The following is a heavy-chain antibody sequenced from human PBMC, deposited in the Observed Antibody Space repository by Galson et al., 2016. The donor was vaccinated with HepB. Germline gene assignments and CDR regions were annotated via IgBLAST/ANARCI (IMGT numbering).Heavy chain of an antibody. Sequence: SLRLSCAASGFIVSSHYMNWVRQIPGKGLEWVAIIYSGGATYYADSVKGGFTISRDNPKNTLYLQMNSLKGDETAVNYCARDPGRIAAAGHLDSWGQGTLVTVSS. J-gene: IGHJ5*01. D-gene: IGHD6-13*01. CDR2: IYSGGAT. CDR1: GFIVSSHY. CDR3: ARDPGRIAAAGHLDS. V-gene: IGHV3-53*01.